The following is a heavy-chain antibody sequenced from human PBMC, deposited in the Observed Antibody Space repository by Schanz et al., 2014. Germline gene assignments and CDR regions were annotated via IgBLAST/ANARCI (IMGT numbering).Heavy chain of an antibody. J-gene: IGHJ5*02. Sequence: QVLLVQSGAEVKQPGASVKVSCKASGYTFTAYFIHWVRQAPGQGLEWMGRINPNTGGTNFAQKLQGRVTMTRDTSITTASMDLSGLTSADTAVYYCAREKGHGYSGLSWGQGTLLAVSS. D-gene: IGHD5-12*01. CDR2: INPNTGGT. CDR1: GYTFTAYF. CDR3: AREKGHGYSGLS. V-gene: IGHV1-2*06.